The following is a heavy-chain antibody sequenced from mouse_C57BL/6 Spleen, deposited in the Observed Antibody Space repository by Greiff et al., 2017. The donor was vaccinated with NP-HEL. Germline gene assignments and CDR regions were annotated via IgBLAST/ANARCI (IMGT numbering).Heavy chain of an antibody. Sequence: QVQLQQSGAELVRPGTSVKVSCKASGYAFTNYLIEWVKQRPGQGLEWIGVINTGSGGTNYNEKFKGKATLTADKSYSTAYMQLSSLTSEDSAVYFCARDGSNYEGAMDYWGQGTSVTVSS. D-gene: IGHD2-5*01. CDR2: INTGSGGT. J-gene: IGHJ4*01. CDR3: ARDGSNYEGAMDY. CDR1: GYAFTNYL. V-gene: IGHV1-54*01.